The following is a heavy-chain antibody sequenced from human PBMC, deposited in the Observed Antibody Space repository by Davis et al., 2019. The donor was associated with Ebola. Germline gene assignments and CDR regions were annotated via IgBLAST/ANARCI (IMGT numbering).Heavy chain of an antibody. CDR3: ARSTTSGPLGWFDP. CDR1: GGSISSGGHY. J-gene: IGHJ5*02. V-gene: IGHV4-31*03. Sequence: SETLSLTCTVSGGSISSGGHYWGWIRQHPGKGLEWMGYIYYRGNTYYNPSLRSRLTISVDTSKNQFPLKLSSVTAADTAVYYCARSTTSGPLGWFDPWGQGTLVTVSS. CDR2: IYYRGNT. D-gene: IGHD6-19*01.